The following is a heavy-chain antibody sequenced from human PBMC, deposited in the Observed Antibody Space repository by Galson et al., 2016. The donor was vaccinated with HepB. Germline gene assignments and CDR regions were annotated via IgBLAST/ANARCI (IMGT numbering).Heavy chain of an antibody. Sequence: CAISGDSVSSSTTAWNWIRQSPSRGLEWLGRTYYRSKWNNEYAVSLRSRISSNTDTSKNHLSLQLNSVTPEDTAVYYCARVMHFSGMDVWGQGTTVTVSS. CDR2: TYYRSKWNN. V-gene: IGHV6-1*01. CDR3: ARVMHFSGMDV. CDR1: GDSVSSSTTA. J-gene: IGHJ6*02.